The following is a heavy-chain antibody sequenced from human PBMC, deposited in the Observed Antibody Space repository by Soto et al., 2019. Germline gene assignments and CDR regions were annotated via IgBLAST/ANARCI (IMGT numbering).Heavy chain of an antibody. CDR2: IYYSGSS. V-gene: IGHV4-39*01. D-gene: IGHD1-1*01. CDR1: GGSITSSEYY. J-gene: IGHJ5*01. Sequence: SETLSLTCTVSGGSITSSEYYWAWIRQPPGKGLQFVGTIYYSGSSYSNPSLKSRLSMSVDTSKNQFSQTMKSVTAADTGVSYCASHPLNWSGADSWGQGGRVTVSS. CDR3: ASHPLNWSGADS.